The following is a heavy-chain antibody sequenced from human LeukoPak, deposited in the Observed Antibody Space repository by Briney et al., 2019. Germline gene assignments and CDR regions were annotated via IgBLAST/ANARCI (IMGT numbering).Heavy chain of an antibody. CDR1: GGTFSSYA. Sequence: ASVKVSCKASGGTFSSYAISWVRQAPGQGLEWMGGIIPIFGTANYAQKSQGRVTITADESTSTAYMELSSLRSEDTAVYYCAREGYYDSSGYPTVYFDYWGQGTLVTVSS. J-gene: IGHJ4*02. CDR2: IIPIFGTA. D-gene: IGHD3-22*01. CDR3: AREGYYDSSGYPTVYFDY. V-gene: IGHV1-69*13.